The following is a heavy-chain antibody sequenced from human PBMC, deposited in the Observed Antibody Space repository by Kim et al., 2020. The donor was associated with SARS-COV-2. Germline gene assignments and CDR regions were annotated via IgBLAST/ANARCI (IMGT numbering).Heavy chain of an antibody. D-gene: IGHD3-10*01. CDR2: IWYDGSNK. CDR3: ARDSSAGTGQYWYFDL. CDR1: GFTFSSYG. Sequence: GGSLRLSCAASGFTFSSYGMHWVRQAPGKGLEWVAVIWYDGSNKYYADSVKGRFTISRDNSKNTLYLQMNSLRAEDTAVYYCARDSSAGTGQYWYFDLWGRGTLVTVSS. J-gene: IGHJ2*01. V-gene: IGHV3-33*01.